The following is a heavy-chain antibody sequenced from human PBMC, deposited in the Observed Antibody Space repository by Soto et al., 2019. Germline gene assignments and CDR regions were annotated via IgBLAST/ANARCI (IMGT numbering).Heavy chain of an antibody. CDR3: ARRYGVAFDI. CDR2: IYYSGST. Sequence: PSETLSLTCTVSGGSISSYYWSWIRQPPGKGLEWIGYIYYSGSTNYNPSLKSRVTISVDTSKSQFSLKLSSVTAADTAVYYCARRYGVAFDIWGQGTMVTVSS. D-gene: IGHD3-10*01. J-gene: IGHJ3*02. CDR1: GGSISSYY. V-gene: IGHV4-59*08.